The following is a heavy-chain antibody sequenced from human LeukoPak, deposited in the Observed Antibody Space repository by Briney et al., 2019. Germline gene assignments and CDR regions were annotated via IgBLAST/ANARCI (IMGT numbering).Heavy chain of an antibody. CDR3: ARSPGLLWFGEFYYGMDV. CDR1: GYTFTSYD. Sequence: ASVKVSCKASGYTFTSYDINWVRQATGQGLEWMGWMNPNSGNTGYAQKFQGRVTMTRNTSISTAYMELSSLRSEDTAVYYCARSPGLLWFGEFYYGMDVWGQRTTVTVSS. J-gene: IGHJ6*02. CDR2: MNPNSGNT. V-gene: IGHV1-8*01. D-gene: IGHD3-10*01.